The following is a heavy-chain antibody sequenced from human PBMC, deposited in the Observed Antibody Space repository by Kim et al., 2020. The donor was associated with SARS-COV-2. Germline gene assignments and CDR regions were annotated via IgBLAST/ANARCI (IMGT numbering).Heavy chain of an antibody. V-gene: IGHV3-9*01. D-gene: IGHD3-22*01. CDR1: GFNFGDYA. J-gene: IGHJ4*02. CDR3: AKAPYYYDSSGPGGY. Sequence: GGSLRLSCAASGFNFGDYAMHWVRQAPGKGLEWVSGISWNSGSIGYADSVKGRFTISRDNAKNSLFLQMNSLRVEDTAFYYCAKAPYYYDSSGPGGYWGQGTLVTVSS. CDR2: ISWNSGSI.